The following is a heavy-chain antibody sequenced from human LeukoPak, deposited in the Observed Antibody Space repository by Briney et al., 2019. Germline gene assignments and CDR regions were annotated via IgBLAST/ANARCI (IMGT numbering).Heavy chain of an antibody. V-gene: IGHV4-34*01. CDR3: ARGGYYDSSGYLSWFDP. J-gene: IGHJ5*02. D-gene: IGHD3-22*01. CDR2: INHSGST. Sequence: SETLSLTCAVYGGSFSGYYWSWIRQPPGKGLEWIGEINHSGSTNYNPSLKSRVTISVDTSKNQFSLKLSSVTAADTAVYYCARGGYYDSSGYLSWFDPWGQGTLVTVSS. CDR1: GGSFSGYY.